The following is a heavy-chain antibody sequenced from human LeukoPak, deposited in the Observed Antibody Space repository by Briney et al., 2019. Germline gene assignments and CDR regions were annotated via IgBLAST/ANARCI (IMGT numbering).Heavy chain of an antibody. CDR1: GFTFSSYW. CDR2: IKQDGSEK. CDR3: ARDRPQLLWFEELSAGMDV. V-gene: IGHV3-7*01. D-gene: IGHD3-10*01. J-gene: IGHJ6*02. Sequence: GGSLRLSCAASGFTFSSYWMSWVRQAPGKGLEWVANIKQDGSEKYYVDSVKGRFTISRDNAKNSLYLQMNSLRAEDTAVYYCARDRPQLLWFEELSAGMDVWGQGTTVTVSS.